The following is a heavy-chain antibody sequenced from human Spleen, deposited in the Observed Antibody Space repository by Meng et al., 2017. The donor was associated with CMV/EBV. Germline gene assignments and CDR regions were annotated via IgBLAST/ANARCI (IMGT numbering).Heavy chain of an antibody. J-gene: IGHJ4*02. Sequence: SCAASGFTFSSFWMHWVRQTPGKGLVWVSRINTDGTTRTYADSVKGRFTISRDNSKNTLYLQMNSLRAEDTAVYYCAKDFGGYSYVDYWGQGTLVTVSS. V-gene: IGHV3-74*01. CDR1: GFTFSSFW. CDR2: INTDGTTR. D-gene: IGHD5-18*01. CDR3: AKDFGGYSYVDY.